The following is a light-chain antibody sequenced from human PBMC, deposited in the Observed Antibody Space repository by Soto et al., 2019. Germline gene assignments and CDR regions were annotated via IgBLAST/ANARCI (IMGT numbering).Light chain of an antibody. J-gene: IGLJ1*01. CDR1: SSDIGNFNY. CDR3: SSYTSSGTYV. V-gene: IGLV2-14*03. Sequence: QSALSQPASVSGSPGQSITISCSGTSSDIGNFNYVSWYQQHPGKAPKLMIYDVRNRPSGASNRFSGSKSGNVASLTISGLRAEDEAHYYCSSYTSSGTYVFGTGTKLTVL. CDR2: DVR.